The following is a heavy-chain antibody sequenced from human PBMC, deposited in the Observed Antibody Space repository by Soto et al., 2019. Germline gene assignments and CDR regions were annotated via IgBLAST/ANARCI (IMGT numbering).Heavy chain of an antibody. CDR1: GGSFSGYY. J-gene: IGHJ4*02. CDR2: INHSGST. CDR3: ARGFRPRIVAVPAAGWDS. D-gene: IGHD2-2*01. Sequence: SETLSLTCAVSGGSFSGYYISWIRQYPGKGLEWIGEINHSGSTNHNPSLKSRVTISVDPSKNQFSLKLRSVTAADTAVYYCARGFRPRIVAVPAAGWDSWGQGTQVTVSS. V-gene: IGHV4-34*01.